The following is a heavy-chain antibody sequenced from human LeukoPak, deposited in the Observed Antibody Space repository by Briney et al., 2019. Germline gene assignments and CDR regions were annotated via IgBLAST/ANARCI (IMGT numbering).Heavy chain of an antibody. V-gene: IGHV1-46*01. CDR2: INPTGGTT. J-gene: IGHJ4*02. Sequence: GASVKVSCKASGYTFTSYYMHWVRQAPGQGLEWMGIINPTGGTTSYAQKFQGRVTMTRDMSTSTVHMELSSLRFEDTAVYFCGREIEGTTDYWGQGTLVTVSS. CDR1: GYTFTSYY. D-gene: IGHD1-7*01. CDR3: GREIEGTTDY.